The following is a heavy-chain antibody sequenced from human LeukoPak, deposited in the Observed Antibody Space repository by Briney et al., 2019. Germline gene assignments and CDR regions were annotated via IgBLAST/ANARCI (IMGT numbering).Heavy chain of an antibody. CDR2: ISGSGTSAI. V-gene: IGHV3-11*04. J-gene: IGHJ4*02. D-gene: IGHD1-26*01. CDR3: ARAVKWDY. Sequence: GGSLRPSCAASGFTFSTYYISWIRQAPGQGLEWISYISGSGTSAIYYADPVQGRFTISRSNAKNSVYLQLTHLRAEDTAVYFWARAVKWDYWGQGALVTVSS. CDR1: GFTFSTYY.